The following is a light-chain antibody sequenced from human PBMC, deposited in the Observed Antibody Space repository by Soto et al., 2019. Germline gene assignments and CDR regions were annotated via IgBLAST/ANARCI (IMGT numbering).Light chain of an antibody. Sequence: EIVMTQSPATLSVSPGERATLSCRASQSVRSYVAWYQQKPGQAPRLLIYDASTRATGIPARFTGSGSGTEFTLTISSLQSEDFALYYCQQYNNWPPLTFGGGTKVEIK. CDR1: QSVRSY. V-gene: IGKV3-15*01. CDR2: DAS. CDR3: QQYNNWPPLT. J-gene: IGKJ4*01.